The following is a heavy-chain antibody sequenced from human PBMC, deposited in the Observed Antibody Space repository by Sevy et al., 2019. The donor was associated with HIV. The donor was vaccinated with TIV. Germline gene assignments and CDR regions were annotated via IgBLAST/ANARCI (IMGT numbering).Heavy chain of an antibody. V-gene: IGHV3-49*03. D-gene: IGHD3-10*01. CDR2: IRSKAYGGTT. CDR3: TRDPDDYYGSGSYSLFDY. CDR1: GFTFGDYA. J-gene: IGHJ4*02. Sequence: GGSLRLSCTASGFTFGDYAMSWFRQAPGKGLEWVGFIRSKAYGGTTEYAGSVKGRFTISRDDSKSIAYLQMNSLKTEDTAVYYCTRDPDDYYGSGSYSLFDYWGQGTLVTVSS.